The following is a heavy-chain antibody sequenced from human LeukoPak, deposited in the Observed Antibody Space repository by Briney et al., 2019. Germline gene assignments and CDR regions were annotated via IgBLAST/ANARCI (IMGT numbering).Heavy chain of an antibody. CDR2: IRRNGGDR. J-gene: IGHJ5*02. D-gene: IGHD3-3*01. CDR1: GFSFSSYS. CDR3: AKGGYDSWFDP. V-gene: IGHV3-23*01. Sequence: GGSLRLSCAASGFSFSSYSMTWVRQAPGKGLEWVSNIRRNGGDRYYADSVKGRFTISRDNSKKTVYLEMNSLRVEDTAVYYCAKGGYDSWFDPWGQGTLVTVSS.